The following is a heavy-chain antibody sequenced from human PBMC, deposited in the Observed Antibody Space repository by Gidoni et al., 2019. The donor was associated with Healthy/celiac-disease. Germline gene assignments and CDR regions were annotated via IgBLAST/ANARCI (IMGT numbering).Heavy chain of an antibody. CDR3: ARDYYGPGNWFDP. V-gene: IGHV4-59*01. Sequence: QVQLQESGPGLVKPSETLSLTCTVSGGSISSYYCSWIRQPPGKGLEWIGYIYYSGSTNYNPSLKSRVTISVDTSKNQFSLKLSSVTAADTAVYYCARDYYGPGNWFDPWGQGTLVTVSS. CDR1: GGSISSYY. J-gene: IGHJ5*02. D-gene: IGHD3-10*01. CDR2: IYYSGST.